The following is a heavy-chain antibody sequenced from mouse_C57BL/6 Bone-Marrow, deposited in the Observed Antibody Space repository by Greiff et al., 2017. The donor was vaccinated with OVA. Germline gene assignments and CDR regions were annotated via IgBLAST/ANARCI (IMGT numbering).Heavy chain of an antibody. J-gene: IGHJ3*01. Sequence: EVHLVESGGDLVKPGGSLKLSCAASGFTFSSYGMSWVRQTPDKRLEWVATISSGGSYTYYPDSVKGRFTISRDNAKNTLYLQMSSLKSEDTAMYYCARDGYSWFAYWGQGTLVTVSA. CDR2: ISSGGSYT. D-gene: IGHD2-3*01. V-gene: IGHV5-6*01. CDR3: ARDGYSWFAY. CDR1: GFTFSSYG.